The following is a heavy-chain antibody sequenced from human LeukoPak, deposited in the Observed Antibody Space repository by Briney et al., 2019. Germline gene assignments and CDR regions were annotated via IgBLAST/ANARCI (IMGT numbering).Heavy chain of an antibody. CDR3: ARVAAAGTIDWFDP. CDR2: IYTSGST. D-gene: IGHD6-13*01. J-gene: IGHJ5*02. V-gene: IGHV4-4*07. Sequence: SETLSLTCTVSGGSISSYYWSWIRQPAGKGLEWIGRIYTSGSTNYNLSLKSRVTMSVDTSKNQFSLKLSSVTAADTAVYYCARVAAAGTIDWFDPWGQGTLVTVSS. CDR1: GGSISSYY.